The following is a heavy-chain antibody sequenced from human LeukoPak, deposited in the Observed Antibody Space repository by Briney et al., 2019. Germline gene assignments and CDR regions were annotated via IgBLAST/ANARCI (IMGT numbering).Heavy chain of an antibody. Sequence: EASVKVSCKASGGTFSSYAISWVRQAPGQGLEWMGGIIPIFGTANYAQKFQGRVTITADESTSTAYMELSSLRSEDTAVYYCASRVGVGSYWFDPWGQGTLVTVSS. D-gene: IGHD1-26*01. CDR3: ASRVGVGSYWFDP. CDR2: IIPIFGTA. CDR1: GGTFSSYA. V-gene: IGHV1-69*13. J-gene: IGHJ5*02.